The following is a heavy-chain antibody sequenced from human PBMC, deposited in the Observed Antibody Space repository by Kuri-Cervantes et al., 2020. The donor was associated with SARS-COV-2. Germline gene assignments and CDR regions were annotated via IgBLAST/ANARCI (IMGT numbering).Heavy chain of an antibody. CDR1: GYTFISSH. J-gene: IGHJ2*01. D-gene: IGHD3-22*01. CDR3: ARDLDGYYYARSGYYFGRAPRKHWHFDL. Sequence: GGSLRLSCAASGYTFISSHMSWIRQAPGKGLEWVSYISSDSGHTNNAESVKGRFTISRDNAKNSLYLQMNSLRAEDTAVYYCARDLDGYYYARSGYYFGRAPRKHWHFDLWGRGTLVTVSS. CDR2: ISSDSGHT. V-gene: IGHV3-11*06.